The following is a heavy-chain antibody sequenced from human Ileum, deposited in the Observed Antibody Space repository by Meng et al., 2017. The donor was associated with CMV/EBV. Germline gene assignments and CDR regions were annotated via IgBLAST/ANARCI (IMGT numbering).Heavy chain of an antibody. Sequence: VQVVESWGGLVKPGGSLRLSCAASGFTFSKSWMSWVRQAPGKGLEWVGRIKTKTDGGAIDYAAPVKDRFTISRDDSTNTLYLQMNSLNTDDTGVYYCSTDLDYWGQGTLVTVSS. J-gene: IGHJ4*02. V-gene: IGHV3-15*01. CDR2: IKTKTDGGAI. D-gene: IGHD3-10*01. CDR1: GFTFSKSW. CDR3: STDLDY.